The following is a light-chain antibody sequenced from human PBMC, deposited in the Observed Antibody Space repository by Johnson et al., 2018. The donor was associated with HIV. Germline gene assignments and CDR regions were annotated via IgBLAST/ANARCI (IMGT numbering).Light chain of an antibody. CDR2: ENN. V-gene: IGLV1-51*02. CDR3: ATLDSSLGAWV. CDR1: SSNIGNNY. Sequence: QSALTQPPSVSAAPGQKVTISCSGSSSNIGNNYVSWYQQLPGTAPKLLIYENNKRPSGIPDRFSGSKSATSATLAITGLQLGAAAASYSATLDSSLGAWVFGTGTKVTVL. J-gene: IGLJ1*01.